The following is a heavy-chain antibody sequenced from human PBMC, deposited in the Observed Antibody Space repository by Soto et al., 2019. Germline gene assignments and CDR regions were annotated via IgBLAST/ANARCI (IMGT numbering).Heavy chain of an antibody. Sequence: PVGSLRLSCAASGFTFSRDAMSWFRQAPVNGLEWVSAISGSGGSTYYADSVKGRFTISRDNSKNTLYLQMNSLRAEDTAVYYCAKDFGVVPLNWFDPWGQGTLVTVSS. CDR2: ISGSGGST. V-gene: IGHV3-23*01. CDR1: GFTFSRDA. J-gene: IGHJ5*02. CDR3: AKDFGVVPLNWFDP. D-gene: IGHD3-3*01.